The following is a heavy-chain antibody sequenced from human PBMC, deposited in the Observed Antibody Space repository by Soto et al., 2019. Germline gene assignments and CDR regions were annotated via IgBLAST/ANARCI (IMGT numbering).Heavy chain of an antibody. D-gene: IGHD4-17*01. CDR1: GGSISSGDYY. Sequence: SSETLSLTCTVSGGSISSGDYYWSWIRQPPGKGLEWIGYIYYSGSTYYNPSLKSRVTISVDTSKNQFSLKLSSVTAADTAVYYCAREPTLYGDHRYFDLWGRGTLVTVSS. CDR3: AREPTLYGDHRYFDL. CDR2: IYYSGST. V-gene: IGHV4-30-4*01. J-gene: IGHJ2*01.